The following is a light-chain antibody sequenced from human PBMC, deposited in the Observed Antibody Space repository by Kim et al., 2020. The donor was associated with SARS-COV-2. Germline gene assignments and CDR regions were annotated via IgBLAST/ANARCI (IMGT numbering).Light chain of an antibody. CDR3: QQYDNLPIT. J-gene: IGKJ5*01. V-gene: IGKV1-33*01. CDR1: QGIINY. Sequence: DIQMTQSPSSLSASVGDRVTITCQASQGIINYLNWYQQKPGKAPKLLIYDASNLETGVPSRFSGSGSGTDFTFTISSLQPEDIATYYCQQYDNLPITFGQGTRLEIK. CDR2: DAS.